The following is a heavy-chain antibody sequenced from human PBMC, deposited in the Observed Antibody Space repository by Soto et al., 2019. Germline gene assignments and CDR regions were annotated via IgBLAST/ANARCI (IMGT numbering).Heavy chain of an antibody. J-gene: IGHJ5*02. V-gene: IGHV1-8*01. Sequence: QVQLVQSGAEVKKPGASVKVSCKASGYTFTSYDIIWVRQATGQGLEWMGWMNPSTGNTDSAEKFQGRLTMTRNTSISTVCMAMGSLGFEDTAVYYCARGRIIVAGGFDPWGQGTLVTVSS. CDR1: GYTFTSYD. CDR2: MNPSTGNT. D-gene: IGHD6-19*01. CDR3: ARGRIIVAGGFDP.